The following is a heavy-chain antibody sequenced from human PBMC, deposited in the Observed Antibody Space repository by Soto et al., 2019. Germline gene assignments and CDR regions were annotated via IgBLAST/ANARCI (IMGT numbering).Heavy chain of an antibody. D-gene: IGHD3-3*01. Sequence: QITLKESGPTLVKPTQTLTLTCTFSVFSLSTSGVGVGWIRQPPGKALEWLALIYWDDAKRYSPSLKSRLTITKDTSKNQVALTMTNMDPVDTATYYCAHTDYDFWSGYPNANYYFDYWGQGTLVTVSS. CDR3: AHTDYDFWSGYPNANYYFDY. CDR2: IYWDDAK. V-gene: IGHV2-5*02. J-gene: IGHJ4*02. CDR1: VFSLSTSGVG.